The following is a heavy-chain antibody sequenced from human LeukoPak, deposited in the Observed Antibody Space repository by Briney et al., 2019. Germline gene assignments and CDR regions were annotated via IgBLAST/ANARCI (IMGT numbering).Heavy chain of an antibody. V-gene: IGHV4-59*12. CDR2: IHYSGTI. CDR1: GGSITNDY. D-gene: IGHD3-16*01. Sequence: PSETLSLTCTVSGGSITNDYWNWIRQSSEKQLEWIGSIHYSGTINYSPSLKSRITISLDTSKNQFSLKLSSVTAADTAMYYCATSYDHGWLIGSWGQGTLVTVSS. J-gene: IGHJ4*02. CDR3: ATSYDHGWLIGS.